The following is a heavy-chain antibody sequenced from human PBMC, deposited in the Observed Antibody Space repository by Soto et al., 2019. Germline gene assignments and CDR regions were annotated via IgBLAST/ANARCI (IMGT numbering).Heavy chain of an antibody. V-gene: IGHV4-59*01. D-gene: IGHD5-12*01. CDR3: ARDRPLVATPRGHDAFDI. CDR2: IYYSGST. Sequence: SETLSLTCTVSGGSISSYYWSWIRQPPGKGLEWIGYIYYSGSTNYNPSLKSRVTISVDTSKNQFSLKLSSVTAADTAVYYCARDRPLVATPRGHDAFDIWGQGTMVTV. CDR1: GGSISSYY. J-gene: IGHJ3*02.